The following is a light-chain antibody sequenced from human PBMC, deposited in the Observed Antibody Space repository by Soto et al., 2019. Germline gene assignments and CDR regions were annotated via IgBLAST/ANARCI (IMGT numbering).Light chain of an antibody. Sequence: DIQMTHSPSSLSASVGDRVTITCRASQGISNFLAWYQQKPGKVPKLLIYAASTLQSGVPSRFSGSGSGKDFTLTISSLQPVDVATYYSQRYDRAPLTFGGGTQVDIX. V-gene: IGKV1-27*01. CDR1: QGISNF. CDR2: AAS. CDR3: QRYDRAPLT. J-gene: IGKJ4*01.